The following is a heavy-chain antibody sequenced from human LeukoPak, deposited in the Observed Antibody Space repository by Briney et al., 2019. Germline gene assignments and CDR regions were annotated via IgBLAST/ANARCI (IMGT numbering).Heavy chain of an antibody. CDR2: ISESGGST. J-gene: IGHJ4*02. Sequence: GGSLRLSCVVSGFTFSTFAMSWVRQAPGKGLEWVSGISESGGSTYYADSVKGRFTSSGDNSKNTLYLQMNNLRAEDTAAYYCAKGSFWGQGTLVTVSS. V-gene: IGHV3-23*01. CDR1: GFTFSTFA. CDR3: AKGSF. D-gene: IGHD3-10*01.